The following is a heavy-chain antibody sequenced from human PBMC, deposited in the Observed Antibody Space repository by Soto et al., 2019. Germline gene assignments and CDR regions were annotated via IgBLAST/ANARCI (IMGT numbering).Heavy chain of an antibody. V-gene: IGHV3-23*01. Sequence: EVRLLESGGGLVQPGGSLRLSCAASGFTFSSYAMGWVRQAPGKGLEWVSGIDGSGGDTSFADSVKGRFTISRDNSENTLYMHQDSLGAEDTARYFCSKGIVAAAYFEASPFDFWGQGTLVNGSS. CDR1: GFTFSSYA. CDR3: SKGIVAAAYFEASPFDF. D-gene: IGHD2-15*01. CDR2: IDGSGGDT. J-gene: IGHJ4*02.